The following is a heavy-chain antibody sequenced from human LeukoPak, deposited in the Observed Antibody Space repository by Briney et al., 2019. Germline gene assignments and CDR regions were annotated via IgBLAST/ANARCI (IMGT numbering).Heavy chain of an antibody. CDR2: IYPADPDI. CDR1: GYSITNYW. V-gene: IGHV5-51*01. CDR3: ARQEYCSGGSCYTWFDP. J-gene: IGHJ5*02. Sequence: GESLKISCKGSGYSITNYWIGWVRQMPGKGLEWMGIIYPADPDIRYSPSFQGQVTISADKSISTAYLQWSSLKASDTAMYYCARQEYCSGGSCYTWFDPWGQGTLATVSS. D-gene: IGHD2-15*01.